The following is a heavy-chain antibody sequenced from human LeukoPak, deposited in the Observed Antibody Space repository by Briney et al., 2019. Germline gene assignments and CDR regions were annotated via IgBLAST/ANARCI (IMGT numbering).Heavy chain of an antibody. V-gene: IGHV3-23*01. D-gene: IGHD3-22*01. CDR1: GFIFSTYA. CDR3: AKRYYDTSGYYSLGY. J-gene: IGHJ4*02. Sequence: GGSLRLSCAASGFIFSTYAMSWVRQAPGKGLEWVSAISGSGGSTYYADSVKGRFTISRDNSKNTLYLQMNSLRAEDTAVYYCAKRYYDTSGYYSLGYWGQGTLVTVSS. CDR2: ISGSGGST.